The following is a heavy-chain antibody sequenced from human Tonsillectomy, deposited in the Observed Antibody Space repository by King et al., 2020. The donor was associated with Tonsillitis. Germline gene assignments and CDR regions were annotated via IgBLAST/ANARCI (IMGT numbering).Heavy chain of an antibody. CDR3: ASDPGRLYGGSFAAFYI. J-gene: IGHJ3*02. CDR1: GFTFSSYW. CDR2: IKQDGSEK. Sequence: VQLVESGGGLVQPGGSLRVSCAASGFTFSSYWMSWVRQAPGKGLEWVANIKQDGSEKYYVDSVKGRFTISRDNAKNSLYLQMNSLRAEDTAVYYCASDPGRLYGGSFAAFYIWGHGTMFTVSS. V-gene: IGHV3-7*03. D-gene: IGHD1-26*01.